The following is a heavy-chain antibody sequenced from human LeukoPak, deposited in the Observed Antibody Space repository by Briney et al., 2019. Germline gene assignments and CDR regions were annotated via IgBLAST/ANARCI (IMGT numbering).Heavy chain of an antibody. Sequence: SETLSLTCAVYGGSFSGYYWSWIRQPPGKGLEWIGEINHSGSTNYNPSLKSRVTISVDTSKNQFSPKLSSVTAADTAVYYCARCPYDFWSGYLGWFDPWGQGTLVTVSS. CDR3: ARCPYDFWSGYLGWFDP. J-gene: IGHJ5*02. CDR2: INHSGST. CDR1: GGSFSGYY. V-gene: IGHV4-34*01. D-gene: IGHD3-3*01.